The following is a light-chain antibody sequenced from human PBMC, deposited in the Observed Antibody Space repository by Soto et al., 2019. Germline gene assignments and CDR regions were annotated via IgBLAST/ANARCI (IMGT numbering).Light chain of an antibody. CDR2: DAS. J-gene: IGKJ2*01. CDR3: QQYNSYPYT. V-gene: IGKV1-5*01. Sequence: DIQMTQSPSTLSASVGDRVTISCRAIQSISGISGRLAWYQQKPGKAPKLLIYDASSLEGGVPSRFSGGGSGTEFTLTISSLQPDDFATYYCQQYNSYPYTFGQGTKLEIK. CDR1: QSISGISGR.